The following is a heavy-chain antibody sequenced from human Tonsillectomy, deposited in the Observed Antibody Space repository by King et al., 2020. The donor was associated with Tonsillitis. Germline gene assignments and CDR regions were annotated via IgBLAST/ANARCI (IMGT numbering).Heavy chain of an antibody. Sequence: VQLVQSGAEVKKPGASVKVSCKASGYTFTAYYMHWVRQAPGQGLEWMGWLNPFSGGTDYAQKLLGRVTMTRDTAISTAYMELRRLSSDETAVYYCAREGGYKDVWGKGTTVTVSS. CDR1: GYTFTAYY. J-gene: IGHJ6*04. CDR2: LNPFSGGT. CDR3: AREGGYKDV. V-gene: IGHV1-2*02. D-gene: IGHD1-14*01.